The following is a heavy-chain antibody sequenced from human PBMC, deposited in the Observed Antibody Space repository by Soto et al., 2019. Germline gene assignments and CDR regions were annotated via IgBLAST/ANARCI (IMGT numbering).Heavy chain of an antibody. D-gene: IGHD1-26*01. CDR3: ARDRRRWEPLDY. Sequence: QVQLVESGGGVVQPGRSLRLSCAASGFTFSSYGMHWVRQAPGKGLEWVAVIWYDGSNKYYADSVKGRFTISRDNSKNTLYLQMNSLRAEDTAVYYCARDRRRWEPLDYWGQGTLVTVSS. V-gene: IGHV3-33*01. CDR2: IWYDGSNK. CDR1: GFTFSSYG. J-gene: IGHJ4*02.